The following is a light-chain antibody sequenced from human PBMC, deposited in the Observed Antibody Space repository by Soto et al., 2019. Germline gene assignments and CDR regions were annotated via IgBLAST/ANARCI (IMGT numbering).Light chain of an antibody. CDR3: QQSYLTPFT. CDR1: QNIDRY. J-gene: IGKJ3*01. Sequence: DIQMTQSPSSLSASVGDRVTITCRASQNIDRYLNWYQQKPGKAPKLLIYTASNLESGVPSSFSGRGSGTDFALTISSLQPEDFATYYRQQSYLTPFTFGPGTKVNMK. CDR2: TAS. V-gene: IGKV1-39*01.